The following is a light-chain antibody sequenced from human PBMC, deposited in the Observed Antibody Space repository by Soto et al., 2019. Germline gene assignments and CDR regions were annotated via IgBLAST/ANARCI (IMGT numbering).Light chain of an antibody. CDR1: SSDVGGYNY. J-gene: IGLJ1*01. CDR3: SSYTSSSPYV. CDR2: DVS. Sequence: SVLTQPASVYGSPGRSITISCNGTSSDVGGYNYVSWYQQHPGKAPKLMIYDVSNRPSGVSNRFSGSKSGNTASLTISGLQAEDEADYYCSSYTSSSPYVFGTGTKVTVL. V-gene: IGLV2-14*01.